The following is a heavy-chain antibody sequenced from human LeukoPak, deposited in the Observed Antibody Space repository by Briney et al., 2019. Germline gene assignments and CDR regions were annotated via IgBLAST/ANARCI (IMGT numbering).Heavy chain of an antibody. J-gene: IGHJ3*02. V-gene: IGHV5-51*01. CDR1: GXSFTSYW. CDR2: IYPGDSDT. Sequence: GESLKISCKGSGXSFTSYWIGWVRQMPGKGLEWMGIIYPGDSDTRYSPSFQGQVTISVDKSISTAYLQWNSLKASDTATYYCARPNRDAFDIWGQGTMVTVSS. CDR3: ARPNRDAFDI.